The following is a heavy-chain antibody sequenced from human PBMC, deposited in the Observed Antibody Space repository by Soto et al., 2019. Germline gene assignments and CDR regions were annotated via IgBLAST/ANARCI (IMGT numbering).Heavy chain of an antibody. CDR2: ISYDGSNK. Sequence: GGSLRLSCAASVFTFSSYGMHWVRQAPGKGLEWVAVISYDGSNKYYADSVKGRFTISRDNSKNTLYLQMNSLRAEDTAVYYCAKGRGDYGDYKSGYYHMDVWGKGTTVTVSS. D-gene: IGHD4-17*01. CDR1: VFTFSSYG. V-gene: IGHV3-30*18. CDR3: AKGRGDYGDYKSGYYHMDV. J-gene: IGHJ6*03.